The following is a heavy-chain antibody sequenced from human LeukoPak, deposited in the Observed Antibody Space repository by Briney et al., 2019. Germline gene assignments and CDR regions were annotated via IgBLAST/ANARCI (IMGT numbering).Heavy chain of an antibody. J-gene: IGHJ4*02. CDR1: GGSISSGSYY. Sequence: SETLSLTCTVSGGSISSGSYYWTWIRQPAGKGLEWIGRISTSGSTYYNPSLKSRVTIFLDTSKNQFSLNVNSVAAADTAVYYCARGHGDYTVLGYWGQGTLVTVSS. V-gene: IGHV4-61*02. CDR2: ISTSGST. CDR3: ARGHGDYTVLGY. D-gene: IGHD4-17*01.